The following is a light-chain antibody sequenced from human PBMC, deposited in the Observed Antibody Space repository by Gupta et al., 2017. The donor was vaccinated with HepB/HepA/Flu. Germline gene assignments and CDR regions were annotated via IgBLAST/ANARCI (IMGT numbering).Light chain of an antibody. CDR2: DDI. J-gene: IGLJ2*01. CDR3: QFWHRASDHWDLV. V-gene: IGLV3-21*02. CDR1: NIGSKS. Sequence: SYVLTPPPSASGAPGPTARITCGGNNIGSKSVHWYQQKPGQAPDLVVYDDIDRPSEIPERFSGSYSGNTATLTITRVVAGEEADDYCQFWHRASDHWDLVFGGGTKLTVL.